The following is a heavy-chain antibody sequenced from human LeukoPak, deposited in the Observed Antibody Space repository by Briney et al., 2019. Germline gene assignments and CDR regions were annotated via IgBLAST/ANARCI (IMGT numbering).Heavy chain of an antibody. V-gene: IGHV4-39*07. CDR1: GGSISSSSYY. D-gene: IGHD4-17*01. J-gene: IGHJ3*02. Sequence: SETLSLTCTVSGGSISSSSYYWGWIRQPPGKGLEWIGSIYYSGSTYYNPSLKSRVTISVDTSKNQFSLKLSSVTAADTAVYYCARDRAVPYGDYERGGAFDIWGQGTMVTVSS. CDR3: ARDRAVPYGDYERGGAFDI. CDR2: IYYSGST.